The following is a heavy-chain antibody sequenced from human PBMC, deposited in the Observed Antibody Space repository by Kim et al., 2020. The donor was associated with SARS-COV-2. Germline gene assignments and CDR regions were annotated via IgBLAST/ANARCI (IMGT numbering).Heavy chain of an antibody. V-gene: IGHV3-33*01. D-gene: IGHD6-19*01. CDR1: GFTFSSYG. J-gene: IGHJ4*02. Sequence: GGSLRLSCAASGFTFSSYGMHWVRQAPGKGLEWVAVIWYDGSNKYYADSVKGRFTISRDNSKNTLYLQMNSLRAEDTAVYYCARDGARYSSGWYEVDYWGQGTLVTVSS. CDR2: IWYDGSNK. CDR3: ARDGARYSSGWYEVDY.